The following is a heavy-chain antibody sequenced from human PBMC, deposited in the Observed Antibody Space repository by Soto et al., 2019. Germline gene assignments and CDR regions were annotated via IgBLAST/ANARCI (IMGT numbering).Heavy chain of an antibody. CDR1: GDSIRSSSY. CDR3: RRSSRYSTDV. V-gene: IGHV4-39*01. D-gene: IGHD6-13*01. CDR2: IYSTGNT. J-gene: IGHJ6*02. Sequence: QLQLQESGPGLVKPSETLSLTCTVSGDSIRSSSYWGWIRQPPGKGLECIGSIYSTGNTYYNPSLNSQVTISVDTSKNQFSLNVISVTAADTAVYYCRRSSRYSTDVWGQGTTVTVSS.